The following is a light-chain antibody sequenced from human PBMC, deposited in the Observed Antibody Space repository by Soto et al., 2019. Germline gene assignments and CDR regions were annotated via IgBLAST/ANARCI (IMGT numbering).Light chain of an antibody. V-gene: IGLV4-60*03. CDR2: VEDSGAY. CDR3: EAWALG. J-gene: IGLJ2*01. Sequence: QSVLTQSSSASAFLGSSVKLTCTLSSGHTNYVIAWHQQQPGKAPRFLMKVEDSGAYNKGSGVPDRFSGSKSGADRYLTISNLQSEDEADYYCEAWALGFGGGTQLTVL. CDR1: SGHTNYV.